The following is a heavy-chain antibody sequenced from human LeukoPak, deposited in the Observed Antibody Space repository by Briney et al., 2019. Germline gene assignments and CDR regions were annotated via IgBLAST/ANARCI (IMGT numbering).Heavy chain of an antibody. J-gene: IGHJ4*02. D-gene: IGHD5-18*01. V-gene: IGHV3-53*01. CDR3: ARERGYTYGTSLYYFDY. Sequence: PGGSLRLSCAASGFTVSSNYMSWVRQAPGKGLEWVSFIHSDGSTFYADSVKGRFTISRDNSKNTLYLQMNSLRAEDTAVYYCARERGYTYGTSLYYFDYWGQGTLVTVSS. CDR2: IHSDGST. CDR1: GFTVSSNY.